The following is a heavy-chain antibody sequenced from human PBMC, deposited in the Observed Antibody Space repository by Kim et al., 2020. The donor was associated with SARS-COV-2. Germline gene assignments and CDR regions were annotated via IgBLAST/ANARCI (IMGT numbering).Heavy chain of an antibody. J-gene: IGHJ4*02. V-gene: IGHV4-34*01. CDR3: ARVRTQQYYYDSSGYFDY. D-gene: IGHD3-22*01. Sequence: SRVTISVDTSKNQFSLKLSSVTAADTAVYYCARVRTQQYYYDSSGYFDYWGQGTLVTVSS.